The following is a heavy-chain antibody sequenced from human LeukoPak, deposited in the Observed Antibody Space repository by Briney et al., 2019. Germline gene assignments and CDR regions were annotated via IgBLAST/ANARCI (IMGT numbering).Heavy chain of an antibody. V-gene: IGHV4-34*01. J-gene: IGHJ6*03. CDR1: GGSFSGYY. CDR2: INHSGST. D-gene: IGHD4-11*01. Sequence: SETLSLTCAVYGGSFSGYYWSWLRQPPGKGLEWMGEINHSGSTNYNPYLTSRVTISVDTSKNQFSLKLSSVTAADTAVYYCARGRLQYPTRVVLYYYYYMDVWGKGTTVTVSS. CDR3: ARGRLQYPTRVVLYYYYYMDV.